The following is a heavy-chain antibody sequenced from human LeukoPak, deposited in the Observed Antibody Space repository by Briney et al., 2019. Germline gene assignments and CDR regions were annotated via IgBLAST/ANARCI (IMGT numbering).Heavy chain of an antibody. J-gene: IGHJ4*02. V-gene: IGHV4-4*02. Sequence: SETLSLTCTVSGASISSSNWWAWVRQPPGKGLEWIGEIFHSGRTNYNPSLKSRVTISVDKSKNHFSLILTSVTAADTAMYYCAYSIYWSYDYWGQGTLVTVSS. CDR2: IFHSGRT. D-gene: IGHD1-26*01. CDR1: GASISSSNW. CDR3: AYSIYWSYDY.